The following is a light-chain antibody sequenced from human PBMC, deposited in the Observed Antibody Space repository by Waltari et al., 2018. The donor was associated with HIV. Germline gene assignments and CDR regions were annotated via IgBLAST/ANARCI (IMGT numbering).Light chain of an antibody. V-gene: IGLV2-23*01. CDR2: EGI. Sequence: QSALTQPASVSGSPGQSITISCTGSSSDVGSYNLVSWYQQHPGKAPQLMIYEGINRPSGVSNRFSGSKSGNTASLTISGLQAEDEADYYCCSYAGSSNWVFGGGTKVTVL. CDR1: SSDVGSYNL. J-gene: IGLJ3*02. CDR3: CSYAGSSNWV.